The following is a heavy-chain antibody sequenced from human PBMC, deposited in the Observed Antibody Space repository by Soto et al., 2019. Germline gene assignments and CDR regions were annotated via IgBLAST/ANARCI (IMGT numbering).Heavy chain of an antibody. CDR3: AHSLIGYYYDSSGSNWFDP. V-gene: IGHV2-5*02. Sequence: QITLKESGPTLVKPTQTLTLTCTFSGFSLSTSGVGVGWIRQPPGKALERLARIYWDDDKRYSPSLKSRLTITKDTAKNQVVLTMTNMDPVDTATYYCAHSLIGYYYDSSGSNWFDPWGQGTLVTVSS. J-gene: IGHJ5*02. CDR2: IYWDDDK. CDR1: GFSLSTSGVG. D-gene: IGHD3-22*01.